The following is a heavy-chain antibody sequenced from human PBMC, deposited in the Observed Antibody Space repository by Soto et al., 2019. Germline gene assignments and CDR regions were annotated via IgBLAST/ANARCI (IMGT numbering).Heavy chain of an antibody. CDR1: GFTFSSYS. D-gene: IGHD2-2*01. V-gene: IGHV3-66*01. J-gene: IGHJ6*02. Sequence: HPGGSLRLSCAASGFTFSSYSMNWVRQAPGKGLEWVSVIYSGGSTYYADSVKGRFTISRDNSKNTLYLQMNSLRAEDTAVYYCARALGYCISTSCPYYYYGLDVWGQGTTVTVSS. CDR2: IYSGGST. CDR3: ARALGYCISTSCPYYYYGLDV.